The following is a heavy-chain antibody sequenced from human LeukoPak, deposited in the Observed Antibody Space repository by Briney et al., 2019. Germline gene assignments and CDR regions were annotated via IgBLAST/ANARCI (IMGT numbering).Heavy chain of an antibody. CDR3: ARDGFDD. CDR2: ISSNGGST. J-gene: IGHJ4*02. Sequence: GGSLRLSCAASGFTFSSYAMHWVRQAPGKGLEYVSAISSNGGSTYYANSVKGRFTISRDNSKNTVYLQMGSLRAEDMAVYYCARDGFDDWGQGTLVTVSS. CDR1: GFTFSSYA. V-gene: IGHV3-64*01.